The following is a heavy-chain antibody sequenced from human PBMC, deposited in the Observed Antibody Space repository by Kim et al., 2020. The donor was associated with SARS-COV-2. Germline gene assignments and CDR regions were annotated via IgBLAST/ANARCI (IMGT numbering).Heavy chain of an antibody. V-gene: IGHV3-33*01. Sequence: GGSLRLSCAASGFTFSSYGMHWVRQAPGKGLEWVAVIWYDGSNKYYADSVKGRFTISRDNSKNTLYLQMNSLRAEDTAVYYCARSIVVVVAATGGMDVWGQGTTVTVSS. D-gene: IGHD2-15*01. CDR1: GFTFSSYG. CDR2: IWYDGSNK. CDR3: ARSIVVVVAATGGMDV. J-gene: IGHJ6*02.